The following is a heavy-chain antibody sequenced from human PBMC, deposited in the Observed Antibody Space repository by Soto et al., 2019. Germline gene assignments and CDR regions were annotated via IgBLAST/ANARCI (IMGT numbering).Heavy chain of an antibody. CDR2: VFYNGNT. CDR3: ARNAYQLPNFSFYYGMDV. Sequence: SETLSLTCIVSGGSISRNNYNWGWIRQTPGKGLEWVGSVFYNGNTYYNPSLQSRVFISADTSKNQFSLDLTSVTAADSAIYYCARNAYQLPNFSFYYGMDVWGHGTTVTVSS. D-gene: IGHD2-2*01. V-gene: IGHV4-39*01. CDR1: GGSISRNNYN. J-gene: IGHJ6*02.